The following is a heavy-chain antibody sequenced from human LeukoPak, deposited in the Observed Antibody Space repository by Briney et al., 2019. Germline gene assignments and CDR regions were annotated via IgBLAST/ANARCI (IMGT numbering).Heavy chain of an antibody. J-gene: IGHJ4*02. CDR2: ISWNSGSI. CDR3: ARAYSSSPYFDY. D-gene: IGHD6-6*01. V-gene: IGHV3-9*03. CDR1: GFTFDDYA. Sequence: GGSLRLSRAASGFTFDDYAMHWVRQAPGKGLEWVSGISWNSGSIGYADSVKGRFTISRDNAKNSLYLQMNSLRAEDMALYYCARAYSSSPYFDYWGQGTLVTVSS.